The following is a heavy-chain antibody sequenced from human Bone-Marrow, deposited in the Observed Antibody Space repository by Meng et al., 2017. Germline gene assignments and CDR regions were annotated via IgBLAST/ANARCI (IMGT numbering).Heavy chain of an antibody. V-gene: IGHV6-1*01. D-gene: IGHD2-8*02. J-gene: IGHJ4*02. Sequence: SETLSLTCAVSGDSVSSNSAAWNWIRQSPSLGIEWLGRTYYRSKWYNDYAVSVKSRITINPDTSKNQFSLQLNSVTPEDTAVYYCARGTGVYFDYWGQGTLVTVSS. CDR1: GDSVSSNSAA. CDR3: ARGTGVYFDY. CDR2: TYYRSKWYN.